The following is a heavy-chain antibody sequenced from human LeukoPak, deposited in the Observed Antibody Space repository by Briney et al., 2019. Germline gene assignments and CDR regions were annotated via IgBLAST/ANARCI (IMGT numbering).Heavy chain of an antibody. J-gene: IGHJ5*02. D-gene: IGHD6-19*01. V-gene: IGHV3-74*01. CDR1: GFTFSSYW. Sequence: GGSLRLSCAASGFTFSSYWMHWVRQAPGTGMVWVSRIKSDGSSTTYADSVKGRFTISRDNAKNTLYLQMNSLRAEDTAVYYCARATLGYSSGWYDNWGQGTLVTVSS. CDR2: IKSDGSST. CDR3: ARATLGYSSGWYDN.